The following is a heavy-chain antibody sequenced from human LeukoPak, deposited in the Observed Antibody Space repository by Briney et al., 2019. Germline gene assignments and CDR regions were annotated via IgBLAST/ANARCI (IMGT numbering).Heavy chain of an antibody. V-gene: IGHV3-30*02. J-gene: IGHJ4*02. Sequence: PGGSLRLSCAASGLTLSSYGMHWVRQAPGKGLEWVAFIRYDGSNKYYADSVKGRFTISRDNSKNTLYLQMNSLRAEDTAVYYCAKGGYSYGYPGYYLDYWGQGTLVTVSS. CDR2: IRYDGSNK. CDR1: GLTLSSYG. D-gene: IGHD5-18*01. CDR3: AKGGYSYGYPGYYLDY.